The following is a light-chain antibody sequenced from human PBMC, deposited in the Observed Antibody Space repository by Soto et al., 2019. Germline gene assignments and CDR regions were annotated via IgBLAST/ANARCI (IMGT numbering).Light chain of an antibody. Sequence: DIEMTQSPSTLAASVGDGVTLXXRASHTISSWLAWYQQKPGQAPTXLIYDASTLARGVPSRFSGTGAGTEFTLSIDSLQPDDFATYYCQQYNTAPITFGQGTRLEIK. CDR3: QQYNTAPIT. J-gene: IGKJ5*01. V-gene: IGKV1-5*01. CDR1: HTISSW. CDR2: DAS.